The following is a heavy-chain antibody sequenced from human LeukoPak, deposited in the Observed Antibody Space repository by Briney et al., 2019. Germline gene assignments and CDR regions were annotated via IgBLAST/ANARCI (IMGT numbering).Heavy chain of an antibody. CDR3: ARVSDSSGYYFAEYFQH. CDR1: GYTFTGYY. Sequence: GASAKVSCKASGYTFTGYYMHWVRQAPGQGLEWMGWINPNSGGTNYAQKFQGRVTMTRDTSISTAYMELSGLGSDDTAVYYCARVSDSSGYYFAEYFQHWGQGTLVTVSS. CDR2: INPNSGGT. D-gene: IGHD3-22*01. J-gene: IGHJ1*01. V-gene: IGHV1-2*02.